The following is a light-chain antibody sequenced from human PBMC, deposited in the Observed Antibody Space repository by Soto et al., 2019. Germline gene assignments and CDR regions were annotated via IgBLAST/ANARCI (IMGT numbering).Light chain of an antibody. CDR1: TSDVGTYNL. CDR3: CSYAGSTTFV. Sequence: QSALTQPASVSGSPGQSITLSCTGTTSDVGTYNLVSWYQHYPGKAPKLMIYEVSKWPSGVSDRFSGSKSGNTASLTISGLQAEDEADYYCCSYAGSTTFVFGTGTKVTVL. V-gene: IGLV2-23*02. CDR2: EVS. J-gene: IGLJ1*01.